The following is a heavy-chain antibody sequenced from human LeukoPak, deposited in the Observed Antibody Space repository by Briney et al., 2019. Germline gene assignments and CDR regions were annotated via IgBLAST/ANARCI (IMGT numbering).Heavy chain of an antibody. CDR3: AKSDPYGDSLIEI. J-gene: IGHJ4*02. CDR1: GFTFSGYA. V-gene: IGHV3-48*03. CDR2: ISSTGGTI. D-gene: IGHD4-17*01. Sequence: GGSLRLSCAASGFTFSGYAMNWVRQAPGKGLEWLSYISSTGGTIYYADSVKGRLTVSRDNAKNSLYLQMNSLRAEDTAVYYCAKSDPYGDSLIEIWGQGALVTVSS.